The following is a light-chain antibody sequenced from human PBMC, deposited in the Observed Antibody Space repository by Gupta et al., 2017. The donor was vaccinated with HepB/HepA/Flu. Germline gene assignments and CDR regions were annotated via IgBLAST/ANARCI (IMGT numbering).Light chain of an antibody. CDR1: QSVSSY. V-gene: IGKV3-11*01. CDR3: QERINWPLT. Sequence: IVLTPSPATLSLSPGERATLSCRASQSVSSYLAWYQQRPGQAPRLLIYDASNRATGIPARFSGSGSGTDFTLSISSLEPEDFAVYYCQERINWPLTFGGGTKVEIK. J-gene: IGKJ4*01. CDR2: DAS.